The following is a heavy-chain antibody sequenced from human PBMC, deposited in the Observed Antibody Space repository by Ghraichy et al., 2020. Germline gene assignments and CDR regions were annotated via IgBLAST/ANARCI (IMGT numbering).Heavy chain of an antibody. D-gene: IGHD3-3*01. Sequence: GESLNISCAASGFTFSSYAMSWVRQAPGKGLEWVSAISGSGGSTYYADSVKGRFTISRDNSKNTLYLQMNSLRAEDTAVYYCAKGITIFGADQYYYGMDVWGQGTTVTVSS. V-gene: IGHV3-23*01. CDR3: AKGITIFGADQYYYGMDV. CDR1: GFTFSSYA. J-gene: IGHJ6*02. CDR2: ISGSGGST.